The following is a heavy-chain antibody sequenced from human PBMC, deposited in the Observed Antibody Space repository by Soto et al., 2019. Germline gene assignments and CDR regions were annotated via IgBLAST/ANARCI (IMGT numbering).Heavy chain of an antibody. CDR1: GYTFTSYD. V-gene: IGHV1-8*01. J-gene: IGHJ6*02. CDR2: MNPNSGNT. Sequence: ASVKVSCKASGYTFTSYDSNGVRQATGRGLEWMGWMNPNSGNTGYAQKFQGRVTMTRNTSISTAYMELSSLRSEDTAVYYCARGRITIFMERMPDGMDVWGQGTTVTVSS. D-gene: IGHD3-3*01. CDR3: ARGRITIFMERMPDGMDV.